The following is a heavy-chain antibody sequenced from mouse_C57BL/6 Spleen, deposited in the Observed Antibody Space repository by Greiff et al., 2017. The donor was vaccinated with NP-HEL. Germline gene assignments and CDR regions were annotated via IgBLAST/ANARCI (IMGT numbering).Heavy chain of an antibody. J-gene: IGHJ1*03. V-gene: IGHV1-18*01. CDR2: INPNNGGT. CDR3: EGRTNYYGSSYWYFDV. Sequence: EVQLQQSGPELVKPGASVKIPCKASGYTFTDYNMDWVKQSHGKSLEWIGDINPNNGGTIYNQKFKGKATLTVDKSSSTAYMELRSMTSEDTAVYYCEGRTNYYGSSYWYFDVWGTGTTVTVSS. CDR1: GYTFTDYN. D-gene: IGHD1-1*01.